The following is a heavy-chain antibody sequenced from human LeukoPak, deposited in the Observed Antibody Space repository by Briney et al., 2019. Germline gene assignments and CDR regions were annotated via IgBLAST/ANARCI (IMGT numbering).Heavy chain of an antibody. CDR1: GGSFSGYY. CDR3: AKDRGDDFWSGYYHYGMDV. J-gene: IGHJ6*02. D-gene: IGHD3-3*01. V-gene: IGHV3-23*01. CDR2: ISGSGGST. Sequence: ETLSLTCAVYGGSFSGYYWSWVRQAPGKGLEWVSAISGSGGSTYYADSVKGRFTISRDNSKNTLYLQMNSLRAEDTAVYYCAKDRGDDFWSGYYHYGMDVWGQGTTVTVSS.